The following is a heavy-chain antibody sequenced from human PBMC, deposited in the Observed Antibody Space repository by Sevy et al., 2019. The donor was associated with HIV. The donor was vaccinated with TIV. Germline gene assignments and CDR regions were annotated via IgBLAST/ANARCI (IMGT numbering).Heavy chain of an antibody. CDR3: ARSYSRSGTSYGMDV. Sequence: GGFLRLSCAASGFTFSSYWMSWVRQAPGKGLEWVANIKQDGSEKYYVDSVKGRFTISRDNAKSSLYLQWNSLRAEDSAIYYCARSYSRSGTSYGMDVWGQGTMVTVSS. V-gene: IGHV3-7*01. J-gene: IGHJ6*02. D-gene: IGHD3-10*01. CDR2: IKQDGSEK. CDR1: GFTFSSYW.